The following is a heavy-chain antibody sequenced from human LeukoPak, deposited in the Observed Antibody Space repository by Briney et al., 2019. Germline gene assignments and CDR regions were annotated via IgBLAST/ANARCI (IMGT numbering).Heavy chain of an antibody. Sequence: GGSLRLSCAASGFTFSSYAMSWVRQAPGKGLEWVSGISGSGFSTYYADSVKGRFTTSRDNSKNTLSLQMYSLRAEDTAVYFCAKESVSDYYGSGSSTPYWGQGTLVTVSS. CDR3: AKESVSDYYGSGSSTPY. J-gene: IGHJ4*02. V-gene: IGHV3-23*01. CDR2: ISGSGFST. CDR1: GFTFSSYA. D-gene: IGHD3-10*01.